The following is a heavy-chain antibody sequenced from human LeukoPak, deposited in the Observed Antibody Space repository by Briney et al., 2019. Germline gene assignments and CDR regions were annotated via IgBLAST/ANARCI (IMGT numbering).Heavy chain of an antibody. J-gene: IGHJ4*02. CDR3: ARMIAASYFDY. Sequence: SETLSLTCTVSGGSISSSRYYWGWIRQPPGKGLEWIGGIYYSGSTYYNSSLKSRVTISVDTSKNQFSLKLSSVTAADTAVYYCARMIAASYFDYWGQGTLVTVSS. CDR2: IYYSGST. D-gene: IGHD2-15*01. CDR1: GGSISSSRYY. V-gene: IGHV4-39*01.